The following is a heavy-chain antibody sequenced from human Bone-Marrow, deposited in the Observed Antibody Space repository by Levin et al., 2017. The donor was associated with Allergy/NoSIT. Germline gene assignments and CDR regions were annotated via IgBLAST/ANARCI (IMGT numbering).Heavy chain of an antibody. V-gene: IGHV4-59*08. CDR1: GDSISRFY. CDR3: ARTTLRTYYGMDL. D-gene: IGHD1-1*01. CDR2: IFHSGDT. J-gene: IGHJ6*02. Sequence: PSETLSLTCTVSGDSISRFYWSWIRQPPGKGLEWIGYIFHSGDTSFNPSLKSRVTLSVDTSKNQFSLKLTSVAAADTAVYYCARTTLRTYYGMDLWGQGTTVTVPS.